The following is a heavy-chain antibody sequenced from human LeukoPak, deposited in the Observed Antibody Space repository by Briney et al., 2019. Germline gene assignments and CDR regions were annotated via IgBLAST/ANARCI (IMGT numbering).Heavy chain of an antibody. D-gene: IGHD3-3*01. CDR1: GFTLSSNA. J-gene: IGHJ6*03. V-gene: IGHV3-23*01. Sequence: GGSLRLSCAASGFTLSSNAMNWVRQAPGKGLEWVSGISGSGGSTYYADSVKGRFTISRDKSKNTLYLLMISLRAEDTAVYYCARRTYYDFWSGYYPMGYYYYMDVWGKGTTVTVSS. CDR2: ISGSGGST. CDR3: ARRTYYDFWSGYYPMGYYYYMDV.